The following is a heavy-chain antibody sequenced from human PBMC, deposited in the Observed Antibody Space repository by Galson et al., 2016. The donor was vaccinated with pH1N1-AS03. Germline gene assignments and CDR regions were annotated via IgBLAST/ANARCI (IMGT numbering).Heavy chain of an antibody. CDR2: ISGSGGHT. CDR1: GFTFSGYA. J-gene: IGHJ4*02. Sequence: SLRLSCAASGFTFSGYAMNWVRQAPGEGLEWVSTISGSGGHTYYAGSVSGRFTISRDYSKNTLYLQMNSLRAEDTAVYYCVKDGVERAAAGFAYFDYWGQGTLVIVSS. V-gene: IGHV3-23*01. CDR3: VKDGVERAAAGFAYFDY. D-gene: IGHD6-13*01.